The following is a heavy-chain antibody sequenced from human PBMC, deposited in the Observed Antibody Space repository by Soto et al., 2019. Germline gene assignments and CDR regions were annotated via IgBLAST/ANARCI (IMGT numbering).Heavy chain of an antibody. D-gene: IGHD2-2*01. Sequence: ASVKVSCKASGYTFTSYDINWVRQATGQGLEWMGWMNPNSGNTGYAQKFQGRVTMTRNTSISTAYMELSSLRSEDTAVYYCARGSARCSSTSCYACFPYYYMDVWGKGTTVTVSS. CDR2: MNPNSGNT. CDR3: ARGSARCSSTSCYACFPYYYMDV. V-gene: IGHV1-8*01. CDR1: GYTFTSYD. J-gene: IGHJ6*03.